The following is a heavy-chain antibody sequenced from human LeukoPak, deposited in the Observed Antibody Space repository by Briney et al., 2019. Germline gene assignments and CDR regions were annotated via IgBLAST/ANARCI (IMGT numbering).Heavy chain of an antibody. CDR3: ARHLEQTYYYYYYMDV. CDR1: GGSFSGYY. CDR2: IYYSGST. D-gene: IGHD1/OR15-1a*01. Sequence: PSETLSLTCAVYGGSFSGYYWSWIRQPPGKGLEWIGSIYYSGSTYYNPSLKSRVTISVDTSKNQFSLKLSSVTAADTAVYYCARHLEQTYYYYYYMDVWGKGTTVTISS. V-gene: IGHV4-34*01. J-gene: IGHJ6*03.